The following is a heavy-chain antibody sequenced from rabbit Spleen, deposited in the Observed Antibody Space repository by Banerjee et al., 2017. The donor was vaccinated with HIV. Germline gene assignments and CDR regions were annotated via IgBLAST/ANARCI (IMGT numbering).Heavy chain of an antibody. CDR2: IDSGSSGST. Sequence: QSLEESGGDLVKPGASLTLTCTASGFSFSSSDYMCWVRQAPGKGLEWIACIDSGSSGSTYYANWAKGRFTISKTSSTTVTLQMTSLTVADTATYFCARGSATMTMVITGFYLNLWGQGTLVTV. CDR1: GFSFSSSDY. V-gene: IGHV1S40*01. D-gene: IGHD2-1*01. CDR3: ARGSATMTMVITGFYLNL. J-gene: IGHJ4*01.